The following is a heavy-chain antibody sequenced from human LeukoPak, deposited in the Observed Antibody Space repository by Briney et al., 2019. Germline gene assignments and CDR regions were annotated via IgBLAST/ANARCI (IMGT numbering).Heavy chain of an antibody. V-gene: IGHV1-2*02. CDR3: ARGYDILTGYYSFDY. CDR2: INPNSGGT. J-gene: IGHJ4*02. D-gene: IGHD3-9*01. Sequence: ASVKVSCKASGYTFTGYYMHWVRQAPGQGLEWMGWINPNSGGTNYAQKFQGRVTMTRDTSICTAYMELSRLRSDDTAVYYCARGYDILTGYYSFDYWGQGTLVTVSS. CDR1: GYTFTGYY.